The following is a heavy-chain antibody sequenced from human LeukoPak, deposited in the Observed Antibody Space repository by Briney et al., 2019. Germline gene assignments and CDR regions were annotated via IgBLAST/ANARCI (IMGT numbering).Heavy chain of an antibody. CDR3: ARRKLGDYAILSGYYRALGYFDY. CDR1: GYSFTSYW. V-gene: IGHV5-51*01. Sequence: GASLKISCNASGYSFTSYWIGWLRQLPGKGMEWVGIIYPGDSNTSYSPSFQGQVTISADKPISTAYLQWSSQKASDTAMYYCARRKLGDYAILSGYYRALGYFDYWGQGTLVTVSS. D-gene: IGHD3-9*01. J-gene: IGHJ4*02. CDR2: IYPGDSNT.